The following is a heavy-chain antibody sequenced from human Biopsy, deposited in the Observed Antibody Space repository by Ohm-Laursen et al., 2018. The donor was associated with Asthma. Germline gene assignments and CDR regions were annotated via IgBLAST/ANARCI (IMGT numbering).Heavy chain of an antibody. Sequence: LDTLSLTCAVYGGSFSSNYWSWIRQTPGKGLEWLGDTHHSGYTNYNPSLSSRLTLSVDTSKNQFSLRLTSVTAADTAVYYCARQKLVAAEGPFEMWGQGTMVIVSS. D-gene: IGHD1-26*01. CDR2: THHSGYT. CDR3: ARQKLVAAEGPFEM. J-gene: IGHJ3*02. CDR1: GGSFSSNY. V-gene: IGHV4-34*01.